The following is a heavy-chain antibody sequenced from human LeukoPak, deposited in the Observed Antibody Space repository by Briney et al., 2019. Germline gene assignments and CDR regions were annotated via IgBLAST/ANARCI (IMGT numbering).Heavy chain of an antibody. CDR3: ARNKERFDP. CDR2: ISSSGFTI. J-gene: IGHJ5*02. Sequence: GGSLRLSCAASGFIFGKHYMSWIRQAPGKGLECISYISSSGFTIYYADSVKGRFTISRDNAKDSLYLQMNSLRVEDTALYYCARNKERFDPWGQGTLVTVSS. V-gene: IGHV3-11*04. CDR1: GFIFGKHY.